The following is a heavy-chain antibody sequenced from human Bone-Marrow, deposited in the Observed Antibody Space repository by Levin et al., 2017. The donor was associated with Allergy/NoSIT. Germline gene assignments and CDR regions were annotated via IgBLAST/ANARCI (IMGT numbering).Heavy chain of an antibody. J-gene: IGHJ4*02. Sequence: HPGGSLRLSCAASGLTFSSSWMSWVRQAPGKGLEWVAMINQDGSAKYYVGSVKGRFTISRDNAKNSLYLQMNSLRAEDTAVFYCARGGGSGIDYWGQGTLVTVSS. CDR3: ARGGGSGIDY. CDR2: INQDGSAK. V-gene: IGHV3-7*01. CDR1: GLTFSSSW. D-gene: IGHD3-10*01.